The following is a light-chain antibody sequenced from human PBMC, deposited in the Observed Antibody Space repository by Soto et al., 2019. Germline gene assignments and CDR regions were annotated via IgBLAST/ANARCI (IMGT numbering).Light chain of an antibody. CDR3: QQYGTSPPVT. J-gene: IGKJ4*01. V-gene: IGKV3-20*01. CDR2: AAS. CDR1: QSASRNF. Sequence: EIVLTQSPGTLSLSPGERATLSCRASQSASRNFLTWHQQKPGQAPRLLIYAASSRATGIPDRFSGSGSGTDFTLTISRLEPEDFAVYYCQQYGTSPPVTFGGGTKVEIK.